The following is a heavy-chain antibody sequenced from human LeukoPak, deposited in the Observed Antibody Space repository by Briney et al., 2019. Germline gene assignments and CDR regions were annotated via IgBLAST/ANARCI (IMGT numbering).Heavy chain of an antibody. CDR1: GYSFTSYW. D-gene: IGHD3-10*01. CDR2: IYPGDSDT. J-gene: IGHJ6*03. V-gene: IGHV5-51*01. Sequence: GESLKISCKGSGYSFTSYWIGWVRQMPGKGLEWMGIIYPGDSDTRYSPSFQGQVTISADRSISTAYLQWSSLKASDTAMYYCARVAGAGRWFGQYYYYYMDVWDKGTTVTVSS. CDR3: ARVAGAGRWFGQYYYYYMDV.